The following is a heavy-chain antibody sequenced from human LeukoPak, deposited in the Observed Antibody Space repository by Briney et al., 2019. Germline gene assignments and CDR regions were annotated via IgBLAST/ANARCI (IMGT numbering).Heavy chain of an antibody. D-gene: IGHD3-9*01. CDR1: GFTFSSYG. CDR2: IYRGGST. J-gene: IGHJ4*02. CDR3: ASTPPRYLGYFDY. Sequence: GGSLRLSCAASGFTFSSYGIHWVRQAPGRGVEWVSVIYRGGSTYYADSVKGRFTISRDNSNNTLYFQMNSLRAEDTAVYYCASTPPRYLGYFDYWGQGTLVTVSS. V-gene: IGHV3-NL1*01.